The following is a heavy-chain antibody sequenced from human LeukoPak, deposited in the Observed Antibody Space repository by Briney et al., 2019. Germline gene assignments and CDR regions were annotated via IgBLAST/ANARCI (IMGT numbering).Heavy chain of an antibody. CDR3: AREPYYYDSSGYYDSYGMDV. V-gene: IGHV5-51*01. Sequence: GESLKIYCKGSGYSFTSYWIGWVRQMPGKGLEWMGIIYPGDSDTRYSPSFKAQVTISADKSISTAYLQWSSLKASDTAMYYCAREPYYYDSSGYYDSYGMDVWGQGTTVTVSS. CDR1: GYSFTSYW. CDR2: IYPGDSDT. D-gene: IGHD3-22*01. J-gene: IGHJ6*02.